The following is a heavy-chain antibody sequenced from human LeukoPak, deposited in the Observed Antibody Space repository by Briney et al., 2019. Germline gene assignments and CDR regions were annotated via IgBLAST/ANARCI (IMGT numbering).Heavy chain of an antibody. D-gene: IGHD1-26*01. V-gene: IGHV5-51*01. Sequence: GESLKISCKGSGYSFTSYWIGWVRQMPGKGLEWMGIIYPGDSDTRYSPSFQGQVTISADKSISTAYLQWSSLKASDTAMYYCARRTSGSYRGDFDYWAREPWSPSPQ. CDR2: IYPGDSDT. CDR1: GYSFTSYW. J-gene: IGHJ4*02. CDR3: ARRTSGSYRGDFDY.